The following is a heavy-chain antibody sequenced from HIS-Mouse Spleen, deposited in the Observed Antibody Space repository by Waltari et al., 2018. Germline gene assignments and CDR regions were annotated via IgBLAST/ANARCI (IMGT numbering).Heavy chain of an antibody. D-gene: IGHD1-1*01. J-gene: IGHJ3*02. CDR2: INNSGST. Sequence: QVQLQQWGAGLLKPSETLSLTCAVYGGSFSGYYWSWIRQPPGKGLEWIGEINNSGSTNYNPSLKSRVTISVDTSKNQFSLKLSSVTAADTAVYYCARGRFHSWNDAFDIWGQGTMVTVSS. CDR1: GGSFSGYY. V-gene: IGHV4-34*01. CDR3: ARGRFHSWNDAFDI.